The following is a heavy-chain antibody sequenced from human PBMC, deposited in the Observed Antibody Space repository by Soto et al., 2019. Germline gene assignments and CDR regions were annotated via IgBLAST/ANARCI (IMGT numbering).Heavy chain of an antibody. J-gene: IGHJ6*02. CDR3: ARVVLYYYGMDV. D-gene: IGHD2-8*01. CDR1: GYTFTSYG. CDR2: ISAYNGNT. V-gene: IGHV1-18*01. Sequence: QVLLVQSGAEVKKPGASVKVSCKASGYTFTSYGISWVRQAPGQGLEWMGWISAYNGNTTYAQKLQGRATITPGTYTSTAYMELRSLRSDNPAVYYCARVVLYYYGMDVWGQGTTVTVSS.